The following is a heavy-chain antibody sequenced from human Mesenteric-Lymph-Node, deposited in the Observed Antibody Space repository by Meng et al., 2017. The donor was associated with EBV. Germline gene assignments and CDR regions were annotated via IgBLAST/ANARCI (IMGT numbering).Heavy chain of an antibody. CDR3: ARDRGWELLDY. J-gene: IGHJ4*02. Sequence: QLQESGPGSVKSSWTLSLTFTVSGVSVSGDSFYWSWIRQPPGKGLEWIGFIYDSGITHYSPSLKSRVTISVDTSKNQFSLELRSMTPADTAVYYCARDRGWELLDYWGQGTLVTVSS. CDR2: IYDSGIT. CDR1: GVSVSGDSFY. V-gene: IGHV4-61*01. D-gene: IGHD1-26*01.